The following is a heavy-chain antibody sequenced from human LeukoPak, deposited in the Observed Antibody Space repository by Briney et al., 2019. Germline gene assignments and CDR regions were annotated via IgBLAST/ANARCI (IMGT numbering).Heavy chain of an antibody. J-gene: IGHJ4*02. Sequence: GGSLRLSCAASGFIFSSYDMNWVRQAPGKGLEWVSLINSSGGTIYYADSVKGRVTISRDNAEKSLYLQNNSARADDTAVYYCARSSSSWYGGYYWGQGTLVTVSS. V-gene: IGHV3-48*03. CDR2: INSSGGTI. D-gene: IGHD6-13*01. CDR3: ARSSSSWYGGYY. CDR1: GFIFSSYD.